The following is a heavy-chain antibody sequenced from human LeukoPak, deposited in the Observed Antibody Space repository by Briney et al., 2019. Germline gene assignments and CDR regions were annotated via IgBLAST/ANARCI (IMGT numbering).Heavy chain of an antibody. CDR3: ARDYDFWSGYVDY. V-gene: IGHV3-7*01. Sequence: GGSLRLSCAASGFTFSSYWMSWVRQAPGKGLEWVANIKQDGSEKYYVDSVKGRFTISRDNAKNSLYLQMNSLRAEDTAVYYCARDYDFWSGYVDYWGQGTLVTVSS. D-gene: IGHD3-3*01. CDR2: IKQDGSEK. J-gene: IGHJ4*02. CDR1: GFTFSSYW.